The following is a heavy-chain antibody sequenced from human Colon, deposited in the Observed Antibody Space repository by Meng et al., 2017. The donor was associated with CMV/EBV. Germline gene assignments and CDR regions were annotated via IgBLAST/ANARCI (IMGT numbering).Heavy chain of an antibody. D-gene: IGHD3-10*01. CDR1: VASITSYY. Sequence: QEQPRKFGLRLVKPSAPLSLPCTVCVASITSYYWSWIRQPAGKGLEWIGRVYISGNTNYNPSLKSRVTMSIDTSKNQLSLNIRSVTAADTAVYYCARDSNLSGLAYWGQGTLVTVSS. V-gene: IGHV4-4*07. J-gene: IGHJ4*02. CDR3: ARDSNLSGLAY. CDR2: VYISGNT.